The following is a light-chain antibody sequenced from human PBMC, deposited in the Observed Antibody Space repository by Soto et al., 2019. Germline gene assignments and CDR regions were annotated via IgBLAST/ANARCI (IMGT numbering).Light chain of an antibody. Sequence: IEVTQSPSSLSASVGDRVTITCQATHDISNYLNWYQQKPGKAPKLLIYDASNLQTGVPSRFSGSGSGTHFTFTISSLQPEDIATYYCQFYDSLPLLTFGGGTKVDIK. CDR2: DAS. CDR3: QFYDSLPLLT. CDR1: HDISNY. J-gene: IGKJ4*01. V-gene: IGKV1-33*01.